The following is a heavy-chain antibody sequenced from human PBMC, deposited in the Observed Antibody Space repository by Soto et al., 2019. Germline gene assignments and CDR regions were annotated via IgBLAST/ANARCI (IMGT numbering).Heavy chain of an antibody. J-gene: IGHJ6*03. CDR1: GYTFTSYA. CDR2: TNAGNGNT. V-gene: IGHV1-3*01. D-gene: IGHD6-13*01. CDR3: ARVRGSSWPSYYYYMDV. Sequence: ASVKVSCKASGYTFTSYAMHLVRQAPGQRLEWMGWTNAGNGNTKYSQKFQGRVTITRDTSASTAYMEPSSLRSEDTAVYYCARVRGSSWPSYYYYMDVWGKGTTVTVSS.